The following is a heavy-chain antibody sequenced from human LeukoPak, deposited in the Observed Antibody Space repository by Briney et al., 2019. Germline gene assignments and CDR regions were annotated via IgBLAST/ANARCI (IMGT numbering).Heavy chain of an antibody. Sequence: PGGSLRLSCAASGFTFSSYWMTWVRQAPGKGLEWVANIKQDGSEKYYVDSVKGRFTISRDNAKNSLYLQMNSPRAEDTAVYYCARDLILFSSSWTHWGRGTLVTVSS. CDR3: ARDLILFSSSWTH. D-gene: IGHD6-13*01. CDR1: GFTFSSYW. V-gene: IGHV3-7*05. J-gene: IGHJ4*02. CDR2: IKQDGSEK.